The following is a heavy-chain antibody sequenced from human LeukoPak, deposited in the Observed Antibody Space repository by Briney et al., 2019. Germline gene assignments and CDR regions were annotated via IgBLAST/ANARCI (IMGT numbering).Heavy chain of an antibody. Sequence: PGGSLRLSCEASGFTFSSYSMNWVRQAPGKGLEWVSSISSSSSYIYYADSVKGRFTISRDNAKNSLYLQMNSLRAEDTAVYYCARDPKTYYYDSSGEAYFDYWGQGTLVTVSS. D-gene: IGHD3-22*01. V-gene: IGHV3-21*01. CDR1: GFTFSSYS. CDR2: ISSSSSYI. J-gene: IGHJ4*02. CDR3: ARDPKTYYYDSSGEAYFDY.